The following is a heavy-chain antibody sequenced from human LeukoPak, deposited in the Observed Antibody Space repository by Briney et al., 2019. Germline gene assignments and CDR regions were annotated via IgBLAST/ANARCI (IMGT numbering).Heavy chain of an antibody. D-gene: IGHD3-16*02. V-gene: IGHV3-23*01. J-gene: IGHJ4*02. CDR1: GFTFSNYA. CDR2: ISASGGST. CDR3: AKINYVWGSYRYTDYFDY. Sequence: GGSLRLSCAASGFTFSNYAMSWVRQAPGKGLEWVSAISASGGSTYYADSVKGRFTISRDNSKNTLYLQMNSLRAEDTAVYYCAKINYVWGSYRYTDYFDYWGQGTLVTVSS.